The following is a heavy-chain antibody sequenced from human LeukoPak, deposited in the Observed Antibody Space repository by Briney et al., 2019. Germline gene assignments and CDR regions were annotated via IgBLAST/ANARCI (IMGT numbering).Heavy chain of an antibody. D-gene: IGHD6-19*01. CDR2: IWYDGSNK. CDR3: AKTGSSGWSTEAPYYFDY. Sequence: GGFLGLFCAASGFTFSSYGMHWVRQAPGKGLEWVAVIWYDGSNKYYADSVKGRFTISRDNSKNTLYLQMNSLRAEDTAVYYCAKTGSSGWSTEAPYYFDYWGQGTLVTVSS. V-gene: IGHV3-33*06. J-gene: IGHJ4*02. CDR1: GFTFSSYG.